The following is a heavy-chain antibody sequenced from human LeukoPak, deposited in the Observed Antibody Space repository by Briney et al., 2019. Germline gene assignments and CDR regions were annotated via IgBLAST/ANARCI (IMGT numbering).Heavy chain of an antibody. CDR2: IIPIFGTA. CDR3: GTRYYGSGADY. CDR1: GGTFSSYA. J-gene: IGHJ4*02. D-gene: IGHD3-10*01. Sequence: SVKVSCKASGGTFSSYAISWVRQAPGQGLEWMGRIIPIFGTANYAQKFQGRVTITTDESTSSAYMELSSLRSEDTAVYYCGTRYYGSGADYWGQGTLVTVSS. V-gene: IGHV1-69*05.